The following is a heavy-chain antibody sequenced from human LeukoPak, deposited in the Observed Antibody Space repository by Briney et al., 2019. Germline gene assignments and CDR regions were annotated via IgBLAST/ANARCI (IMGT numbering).Heavy chain of an antibody. V-gene: IGHV4-61*02. D-gene: IGHD2/OR15-2a*01. Sequence: PSETLSLTCTVSGGSISSGSYYWSWIRQPAGKGLEWIGRIYTSGSTNYNPSLKSRVTISVDTSKNQFSLKLSSVTAADTAVYYCARQEGYFPPEYYFDYWGQGTLVTVSS. CDR3: ARQEGYFPPEYYFDY. J-gene: IGHJ4*02. CDR1: GGSISSGSYY. CDR2: IYTSGST.